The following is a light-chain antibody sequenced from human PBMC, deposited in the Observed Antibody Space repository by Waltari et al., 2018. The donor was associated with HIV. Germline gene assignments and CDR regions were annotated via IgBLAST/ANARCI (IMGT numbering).Light chain of an antibody. V-gene: IGKV3-15*01. J-gene: IGKJ1*01. CDR1: QSVSSS. CDR3: LQSEKWPRT. Sequence: VLLTQSPATLSVSPGERVTLSCRASQSVSSSLAWYQLKPGQAPRLLIYGASTRASGVPARFTATGSGTQFTLTVSNLQSDDFALYFCLQSEKWPRTFGQGTKLEIK. CDR2: GAS.